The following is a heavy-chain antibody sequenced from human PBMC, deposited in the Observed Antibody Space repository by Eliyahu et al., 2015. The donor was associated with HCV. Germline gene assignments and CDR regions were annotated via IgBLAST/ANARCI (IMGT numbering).Heavy chain of an antibody. CDR1: GFXFSSYA. V-gene: IGHV3-30-3*01. CDR3: ARDRDTSDWFDP. J-gene: IGHJ5*02. D-gene: IGHD3-22*01. CDR2: ISYDGSNK. Sequence: QVQXVXSGGGVVQPGRSLXLXCAASGFXFSSYAMHXVRQAPGKGLEWVAVISYDGSNKYYADSVKGRFTISRDNSKNTLYLQMNSLRAEDTAVYYCARDRDTSDWFDPWGQGTLVTVSS.